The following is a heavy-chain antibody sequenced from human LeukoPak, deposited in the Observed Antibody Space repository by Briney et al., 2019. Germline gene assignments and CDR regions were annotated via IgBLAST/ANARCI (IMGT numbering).Heavy chain of an antibody. CDR1: GYSISSGYY. J-gene: IGHJ4*02. V-gene: IGHV4-38-2*02. Sequence: SETLSLTCTVSGYSISSGYYWGWIRQPPGKGLEWIGSIYHSGSTYYNPSLKSRVTISVDTSKNQFSLNLSSVTAADTAVYYCARDQIAAAVDYWGQGTLVTVSS. CDR2: IYHSGST. CDR3: ARDQIAAAVDY. D-gene: IGHD6-13*01.